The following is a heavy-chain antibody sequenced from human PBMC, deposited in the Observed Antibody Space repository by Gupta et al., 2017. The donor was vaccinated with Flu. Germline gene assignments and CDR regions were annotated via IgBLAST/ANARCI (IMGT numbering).Heavy chain of an antibody. CDR1: GYTFTNYA. CDR3: ARSRPEDIESRADWGPPGGDY. J-gene: IGHJ4*02. CDR2: INAGNGNT. Sequence: QVQLVQSGAEVKKPGASVKGSCKASGYTFTNYALHWVRQAPGQRLEWMGLINAGNGNTKYSQKFQDRVTITRDTSASTAYMELISLRFEDTAVYYCARSRPEDIESRADWGPPGGDYWGQGTLVTVSS. D-gene: IGHD3-9*01. V-gene: IGHV1-3*01.